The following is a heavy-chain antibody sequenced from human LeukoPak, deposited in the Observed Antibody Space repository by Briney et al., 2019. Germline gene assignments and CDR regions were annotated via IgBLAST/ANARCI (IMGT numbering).Heavy chain of an antibody. CDR1: GFTFTSSA. D-gene: IGHD6-6*01. CDR3: ARTKSKYSASAVYFDY. J-gene: IGHJ4*02. Sequence: SVKVSCKASGFTFTSSAVQWVRQARGQRLEWIGWIVVGSGNTNYAQKFQERVTITRDMSTSTAYMELSSLRSEDTAVYYCARTKSKYSASAVYFDYWGQGTLVTVSS. V-gene: IGHV1-58*01. CDR2: IVVGSGNT.